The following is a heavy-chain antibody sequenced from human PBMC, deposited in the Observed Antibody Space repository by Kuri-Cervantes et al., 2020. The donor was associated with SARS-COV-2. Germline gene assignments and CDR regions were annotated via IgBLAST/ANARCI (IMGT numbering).Heavy chain of an antibody. CDR2: ISHDGKNK. CDR1: GFNFSRTD. Sequence: GGSLRLSCAASGFNFSRTDMHWVRQAPGKGLEWVAVISHDGKNKKCIASGKGRFTISRDNSQNTLYLHMKSLRSEDTGMYYCATDRDGFHDFWGQGTLVTVSS. J-gene: IGHJ4*02. V-gene: IGHV3-30*03. D-gene: IGHD3-10*01. CDR3: ATDRDGFHDF.